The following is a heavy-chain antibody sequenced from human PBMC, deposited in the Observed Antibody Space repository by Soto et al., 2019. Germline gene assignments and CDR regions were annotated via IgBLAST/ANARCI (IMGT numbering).Heavy chain of an antibody. CDR1: GVTFSSYA. CDR3: AKRASYGGWFDP. CDR2: ISGSGGST. J-gene: IGHJ5*02. V-gene: IGHV3-23*01. D-gene: IGHD4-17*01. Sequence: PGGSLRLSCAAAGVTFSSYAMSWVRQAPGKGLEWVSAISGSGGSTYYADSVKGRFTISRDNSKNTLYLQMNSLRAEDTAVYYCAKRASYGGWFDPWGQGTLVTVSS.